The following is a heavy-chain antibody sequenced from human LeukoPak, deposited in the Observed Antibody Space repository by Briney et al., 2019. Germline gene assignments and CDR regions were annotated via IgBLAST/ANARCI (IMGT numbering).Heavy chain of an antibody. J-gene: IGHJ6*03. CDR3: AKGDSYYYYMDV. CDR1: GFTFDDYA. Sequence: PGRSLRLSCAASGFTFDDYAMHWVRQAPGKGLEWVSGISWNSGSIGYAGSVKGRFTISRDNAKNSLYLQMNSLRAEDMALYYCAKGDSYYYYMDVWGKGTTVTLSS. CDR2: ISWNSGSI. V-gene: IGHV3-9*03.